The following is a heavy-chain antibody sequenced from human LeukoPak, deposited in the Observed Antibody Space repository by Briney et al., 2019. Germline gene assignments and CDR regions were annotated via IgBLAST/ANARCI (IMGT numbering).Heavy chain of an antibody. Sequence: SETLSLTCTHPDSSISSSYWSWSRQPPGKGLEWIGYIYYSGSTNYNPPLKSRVSISVDTSKNQFSLKLGSVTAADTAVYYCARHEETTVTSFFDYWGQGTLVTVSP. J-gene: IGHJ4*02. CDR3: ARHEETTVTSFFDY. CDR2: IYYSGST. CDR1: DSSISSSY. D-gene: IGHD4-17*01. V-gene: IGHV4-59*08.